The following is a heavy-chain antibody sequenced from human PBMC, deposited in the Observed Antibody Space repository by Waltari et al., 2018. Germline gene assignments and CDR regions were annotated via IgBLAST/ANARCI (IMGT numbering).Heavy chain of an antibody. CDR2: INHSGST. V-gene: IGHV4-38-2*01. CDR1: GYSISSGYY. D-gene: IGHD2-21*02. Sequence: QVQLQESGPGLVKPSETLSLTCAVSGYSISSGYYWSWIRHPPGKGLEWIGEINHSGSTNYNPSLKSRVTISVDTSKNQFSLKLSSVTAADTAVYYCASPAYGGNSYYFDYWGQGTLVTVSS. CDR3: ASPAYGGNSYYFDY. J-gene: IGHJ4*02.